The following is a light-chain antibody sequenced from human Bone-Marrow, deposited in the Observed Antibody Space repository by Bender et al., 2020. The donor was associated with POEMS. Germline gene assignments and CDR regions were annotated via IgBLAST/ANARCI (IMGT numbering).Light chain of an antibody. Sequence: QSVLTQPPSASGTPGQRVTISCSGSSSKFGSYPVNWYQQLPGAPPKLVIFTNSQRPSGVPDRSSGSNSGTSASLAIRGLLSDDEADFYCATWDDSLNGWVFGGGTKLTVL. CDR3: ATWDDSLNGWV. CDR1: SSKFGSYP. V-gene: IGLV1-44*01. CDR2: TNS. J-gene: IGLJ3*02.